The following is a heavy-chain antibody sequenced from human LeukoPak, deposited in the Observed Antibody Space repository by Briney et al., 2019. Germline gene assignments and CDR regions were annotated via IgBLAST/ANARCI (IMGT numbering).Heavy chain of an antibody. V-gene: IGHV3-30*02. D-gene: IGHD2-2*01. CDR3: AVVPAAMDY. CDR2: IRHDGSNK. J-gene: IGHJ4*02. CDR1: GFTFSSYG. Sequence: GGSLRLSCAASGFTFSSYGMHWVRQAPGKGLEWVAFIRHDGSNKYYADSVKGRFTISRDNSKNTLYLQMNSLRAEDTAVYYCAVVPAAMDYWGQGTLVTVSS.